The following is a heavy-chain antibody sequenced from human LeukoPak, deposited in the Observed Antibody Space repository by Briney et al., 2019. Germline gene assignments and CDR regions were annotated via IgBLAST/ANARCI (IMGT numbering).Heavy chain of an antibody. Sequence: GGSLLLSCAASGFPFSNYNINWVRRAPGKGLEGVSSISSRGSYIYYADSVKGRFAISADNAMNSLYLQMNSLRAEDTAVYYCARGYSSSWYDLYYFDYWGQGTLVTVSS. CDR1: GFPFSNYN. CDR3: ARGYSSSWYDLYYFDY. J-gene: IGHJ4*02. D-gene: IGHD6-13*01. V-gene: IGHV3-21*01. CDR2: ISSRGSYI.